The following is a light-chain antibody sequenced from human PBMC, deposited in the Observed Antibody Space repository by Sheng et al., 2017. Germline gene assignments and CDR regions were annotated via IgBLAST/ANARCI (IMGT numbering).Light chain of an antibody. CDR3: LQYSDDWS. CDR2: KAS. Sequence: IQMTQSTSTLSASVGDRVTITCRASQNIRIWLAWYQQKPGKAPKALIYKASNLESGFPSRFSGGGSGTQFTLTISNLQPDDFATYYCLQYSDDWSFGQGTKVENK. V-gene: IGKV1-5*03. CDR1: QNIRIW. J-gene: IGKJ1*01.